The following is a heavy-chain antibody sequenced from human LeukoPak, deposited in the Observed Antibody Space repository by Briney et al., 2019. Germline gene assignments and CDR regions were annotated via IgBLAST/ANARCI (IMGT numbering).Heavy chain of an antibody. Sequence: GGSLRLSCAASGFTVSSNYMSWVRQAPGKGLEWVSVIYSGGSTYYADSVKGRFTISRDNSKNTLYLQMNSLRAEDTAVYYCATMAGVATINYWGQGTLVTVSS. V-gene: IGHV3-53*01. J-gene: IGHJ4*02. CDR1: GFTVSSNY. CDR3: ATMAGVATINY. CDR2: IYSGGST. D-gene: IGHD5-24*01.